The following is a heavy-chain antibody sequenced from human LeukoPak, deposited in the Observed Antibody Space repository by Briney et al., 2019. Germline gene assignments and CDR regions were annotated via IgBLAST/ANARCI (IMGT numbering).Heavy chain of an antibody. V-gene: IGHV3-30*02. CDR1: GFTFSTYG. CDR3: AKDLYRSGFYPTTFDY. CDR2: IRADGSEK. D-gene: IGHD6-19*01. Sequence: PGGSLRLSCAASGFTFSTYGMHWVRQAPGKGLECVAFIRADGSEKYYADSVKGQITISRDNSKNTLYLQMNSLRAEDTAVYYCAKDLYRSGFYPTTFDYWGQGTLVTVSS. J-gene: IGHJ4*02.